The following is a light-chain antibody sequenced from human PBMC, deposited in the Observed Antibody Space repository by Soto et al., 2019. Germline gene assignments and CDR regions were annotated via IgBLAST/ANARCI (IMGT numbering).Light chain of an antibody. CDR1: QSVSSN. J-gene: IGKJ1*01. CDR3: EQYNNWLT. Sequence: EIVMTQSPATLSVSPGERATLSCRASQSVSSNLAWYQQKPGQAPRLLIYGASTRATGIPARFSGSGSGTEFTLTISGLQSEDFGVYYCEQYNNWLTFGQGTKVEIK. CDR2: GAS. V-gene: IGKV3-15*01.